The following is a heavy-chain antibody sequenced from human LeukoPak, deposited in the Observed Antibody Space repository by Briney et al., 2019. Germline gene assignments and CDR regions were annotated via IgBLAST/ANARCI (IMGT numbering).Heavy chain of an antibody. CDR3: ARAYSSSWYYYYYYMDV. D-gene: IGHD6-13*01. J-gene: IGHJ6*03. Sequence: ASVKVSCKASGYTFTSYGISWVRQAPGQGLEWMGWISAYNGNTNYAQKLQGRVTMTTDTSTSTAYMELRSLRSDDTAVYYCARAYSSSWYYYYYYMDVWGKGATVTVSS. CDR1: GYTFTSYG. CDR2: ISAYNGNT. V-gene: IGHV1-18*01.